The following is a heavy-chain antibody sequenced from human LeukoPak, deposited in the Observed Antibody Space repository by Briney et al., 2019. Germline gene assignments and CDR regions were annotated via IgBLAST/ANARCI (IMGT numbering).Heavy chain of an antibody. CDR3: ARHDWFDP. CDR1: GFTVSNNY. CDR2: ISGSGGST. J-gene: IGHJ5*02. Sequence: GGSLRLSCAASGFTVSNNYRSWVRQAPGKGLEWISAISGSGGSTYYADSVKGRFTISRDNSKNTLDLQMSSLRGEDTAVYYCARHDWFDPWGQGTLVTVSS. V-gene: IGHV3-23*01. D-gene: IGHD3-3*01.